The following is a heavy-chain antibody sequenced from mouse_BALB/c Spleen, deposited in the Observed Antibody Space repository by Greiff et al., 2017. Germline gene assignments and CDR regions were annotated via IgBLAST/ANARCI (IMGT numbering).Heavy chain of an antibody. J-gene: IGHJ2*01. CDR1: GFTFTDYY. Sequence: DVKLQESGGGLVQPGGSLRLSCATSGFTFTDYYMSWVRQPPGKALEWLGFIRNKANGYTTEYSASVKGRFTISRDNSQSILYLQMNTLRAEDSATYYCARGHYYGYFDYWGQGTTLTVSS. CDR2: IRNKANGYTT. CDR3: ARGHYYGYFDY. V-gene: IGHV7-3*02. D-gene: IGHD1-2*01.